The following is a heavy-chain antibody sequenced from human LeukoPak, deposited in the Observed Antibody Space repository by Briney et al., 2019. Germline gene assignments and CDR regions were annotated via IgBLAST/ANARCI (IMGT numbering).Heavy chain of an antibody. Sequence: GGSLRLSYAASGFTVSSNFMHWVRQAPGKGLEWVAGIHNDYRTFYADSVKGRFTILRDDSANTVYLQMNSLRAEDTAIFYCANHFGGGQGALVTVSS. D-gene: IGHD3-10*01. CDR2: IHNDYRT. CDR3: ANHFG. J-gene: IGHJ4*02. V-gene: IGHV3-53*01. CDR1: GFTVSSNF.